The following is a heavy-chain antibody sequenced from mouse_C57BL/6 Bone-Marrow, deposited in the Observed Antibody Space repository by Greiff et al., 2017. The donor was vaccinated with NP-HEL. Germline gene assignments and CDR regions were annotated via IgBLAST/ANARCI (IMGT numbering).Heavy chain of an antibody. V-gene: IGHV1-81*01. CDR3: ARLYCYAMDY. CDR2: IYPRSGTT. CDR1: GYTFTSYG. J-gene: IGHJ4*01. Sequence: QVQLQQSGAELARPGASVKLSCKASGYTFTSYGISWVKQRTGQGLGWIGEIYPRSGTTYYNEKFKGKATLTADKSSSTAYMELRSLTSEDSAVYFCARLYCYAMDYWGQGTSVTVSS.